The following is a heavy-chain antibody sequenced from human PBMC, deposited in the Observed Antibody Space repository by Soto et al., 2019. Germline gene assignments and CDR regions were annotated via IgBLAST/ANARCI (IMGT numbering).Heavy chain of an antibody. V-gene: IGHV3-11*01. CDR3: ARGAGSYSGYDYLFDY. CDR1: GFTFSDYY. J-gene: IGHJ4*02. D-gene: IGHD5-12*01. Sequence: QVQLVESGGGLVKPGGSLRLSCAASGFTFSDYYMSWIRQAQGKGLEWVSYIRTSGGTIYYADSVKGRFTISRDNAKNSLFLQMNSLRAEDTAVYYCARGAGSYSGYDYLFDYWGQGTLVTVSS. CDR2: IRTSGGTI.